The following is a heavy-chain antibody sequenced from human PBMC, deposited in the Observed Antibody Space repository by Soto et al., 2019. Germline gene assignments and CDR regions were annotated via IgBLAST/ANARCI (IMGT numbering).Heavy chain of an antibody. D-gene: IGHD3-10*01. J-gene: IGHJ6*02. CDR2: ISYDGSNK. CDR3: ARGRPDYYGSGSQYYYGMDV. CDR1: GFTFSSYA. Sequence: GGSLRLSCAASGFTFSSYAMHWVRQAPGKGLEWVAVISYDGSNKYYADSVKGRFTISRDNSKNTLYLQMNSLRAEDTAVYYCARGRPDYYGSGSQYYYGMDVWGQGTTVTVSS. V-gene: IGHV3-30-3*01.